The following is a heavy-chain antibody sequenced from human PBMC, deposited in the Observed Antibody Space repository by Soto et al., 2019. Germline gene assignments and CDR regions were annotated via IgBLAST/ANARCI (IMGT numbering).Heavy chain of an antibody. CDR1: VFAFSSYV. CDR2: IGTGGDT. D-gene: IGHD2-2*01. J-gene: IGHJ5*02. V-gene: IGHV3-13*01. CDR3: AGGYCSSTPSPRFEP. Sequence: GYLRLSCAYSVFAFSSYVLHCVRRSPGKCPEWVSAIGTGGDTYYADSVMGRFTISRDNAKKSLYLQMNSLIAEDMAVYYCAGGYCSSTPSPRFEPWGQGTLVNLS.